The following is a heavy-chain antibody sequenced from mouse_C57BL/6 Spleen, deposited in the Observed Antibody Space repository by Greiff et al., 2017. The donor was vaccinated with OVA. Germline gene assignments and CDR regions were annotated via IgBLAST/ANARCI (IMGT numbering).Heavy chain of an antibody. CDR2: IDPSDSYT. V-gene: IGHV1-69*01. Sequence: QVQLKQPGAELVMPGASVKLSCKASGYTFTSYWMHWVKQRPGQGLEWIGEIDPSDSYTNYNQKFKGKSTLTVDKSSSTAYMQLSSLTSEDSAVYYCARVGTVWYFDVWGTGTTVTVSS. D-gene: IGHD4-1*01. J-gene: IGHJ1*03. CDR3: ARVGTVWYFDV. CDR1: GYTFTSYW.